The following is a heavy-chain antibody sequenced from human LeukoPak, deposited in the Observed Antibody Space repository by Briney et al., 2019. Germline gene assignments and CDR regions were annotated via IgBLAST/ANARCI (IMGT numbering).Heavy chain of an antibody. D-gene: IGHD1-1*01. CDR1: GFTFSSYA. CDR2: ISGSATST. J-gene: IGHJ4*02. CDR3: AKNVESDY. V-gene: IGHV3-23*01. Sequence: SGGSLRLSCAASGFTFSSYAMSWVRQAPGKGLEWVSAISGSATSTSYADSVKGRFTISRDNSKNTLHLQMNSLRAEDTAIYYCAKNVESDYWGQGTLVTVSS.